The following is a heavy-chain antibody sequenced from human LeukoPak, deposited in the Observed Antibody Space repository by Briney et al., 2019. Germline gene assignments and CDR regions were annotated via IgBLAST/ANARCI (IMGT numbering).Heavy chain of an antibody. CDR3: ARGMVRGKYWTP. Sequence: ASVKVSCKASGYTFTSYDINWVRQATGQGLEWMGWMNPNSGNTGYAQKFQGRVTITRNTSISTAYMELSSLRSEDTAVYYCARGMVRGKYWTPWGQGTLVTVSS. CDR2: MNPNSGNT. CDR1: GYTFTSYD. V-gene: IGHV1-8*03. J-gene: IGHJ5*02. D-gene: IGHD3-10*01.